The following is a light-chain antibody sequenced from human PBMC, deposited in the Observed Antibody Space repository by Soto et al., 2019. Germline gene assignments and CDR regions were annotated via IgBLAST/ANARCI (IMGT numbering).Light chain of an antibody. CDR1: QSVSSN. J-gene: IGKJ1*01. CDR3: QQYDNWTWT. CDR2: GAS. V-gene: IGKV3-15*01. Sequence: EIVMTQSPGTLSVSPGERATLSCRASQSVSSNLAWYQQKPGQAPRLLSYGASTRATGIPARFSGSGSGTEFTLTINSLQSEDFAVYYCQQYDNWTWTFGQGTKVDTK.